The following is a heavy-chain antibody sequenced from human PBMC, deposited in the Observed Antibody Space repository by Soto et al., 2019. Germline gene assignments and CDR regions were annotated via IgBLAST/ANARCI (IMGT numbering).Heavy chain of an antibody. D-gene: IGHD3-10*01. CDR2: ISGSGGST. Sequence: GGSLRLSCAASGFTFSSYAMSWVRQAPGKGLEWVSAISGSGGSTYYADSVKGRFTISRDNSKNTLYLQMNSLRAEDTAVYYCAKDVVWFGELLNAFDIWGQGTMVTVSS. J-gene: IGHJ3*02. CDR3: AKDVVWFGELLNAFDI. V-gene: IGHV3-23*01. CDR1: GFTFSSYA.